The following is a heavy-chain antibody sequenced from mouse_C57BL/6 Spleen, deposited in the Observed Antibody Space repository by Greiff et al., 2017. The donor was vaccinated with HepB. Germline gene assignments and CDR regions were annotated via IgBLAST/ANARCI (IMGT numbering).Heavy chain of an antibody. CDR1: GFSLTSYG. Sequence: VKLMESGPGLVQPSQSLSITCTVSGFSLTSYGVHWVRQSPGKGLEWLGVIWSGGSTDYNAAFISRLSISKDNSKSQVFFKMNSLQADDTAIYYCARNSNYEAMDYWGQGTSVTVSS. D-gene: IGHD2-5*01. J-gene: IGHJ4*01. V-gene: IGHV2-2*01. CDR2: IWSGGST. CDR3: ARNSNYEAMDY.